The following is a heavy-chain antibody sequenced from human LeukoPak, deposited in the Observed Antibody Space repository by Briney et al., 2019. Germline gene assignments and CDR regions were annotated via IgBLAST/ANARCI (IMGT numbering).Heavy chain of an antibody. Sequence: SETLSLTCTVSGGSISSYYWSWIRQPPGKGLEWIGYIYYSGNTNYNPSLKSRVIISVDTSKNQLSLKLSSVTAADTAICYCSTNFRARGGYNYFDFWGQGTLVTVTS. D-gene: IGHD5-24*01. CDR3: STNFRARGGYNYFDF. J-gene: IGHJ4*02. CDR1: GGSISSYY. V-gene: IGHV4-59*01. CDR2: IYYSGNT.